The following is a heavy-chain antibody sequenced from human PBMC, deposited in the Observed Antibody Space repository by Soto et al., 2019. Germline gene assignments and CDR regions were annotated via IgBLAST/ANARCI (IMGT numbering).Heavy chain of an antibody. CDR1: GGSISSGGYS. CDR2: IYPTGTT. V-gene: IGHV4-30-2*06. D-gene: IGHD3-10*01. CDR3: SRATPGPSRPSVL. J-gene: IGHJ6*02. Sequence: SETLSLTCTVSGGSISSGGYSWSWIRQSPEKGLEWIGCIYPTGTTYYHPSLKSRVTISVDTSRNQFSLNLTSVTAADTAVYYCSRATPGPSRPSVLCGQATSVT.